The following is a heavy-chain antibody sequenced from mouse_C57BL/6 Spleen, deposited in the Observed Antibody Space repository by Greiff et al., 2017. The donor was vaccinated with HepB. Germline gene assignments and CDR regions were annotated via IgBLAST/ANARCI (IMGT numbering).Heavy chain of an antibody. D-gene: IGHD1-1*01. CDR2: IDPEDGDT. Sequence: VQLQQSGAELVRPGASVKLSCTASGFNIKDYYMHWVKQRPEQGLEWIGRIDPEDGDTEYDPKFQGKATMTADTSSNTAYLQLSSLTSEDTAVYYSTYYYGSSNRYFDVWGTGTTVTVSS. V-gene: IGHV14-1*01. CDR3: TYYYGSSNRYFDV. CDR1: GFNIKDYY. J-gene: IGHJ1*03.